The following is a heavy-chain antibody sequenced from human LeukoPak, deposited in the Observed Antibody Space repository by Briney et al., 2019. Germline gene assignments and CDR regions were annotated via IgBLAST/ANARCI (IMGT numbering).Heavy chain of an antibody. CDR2: IYYSGST. J-gene: IGHJ4*02. CDR1: GGSISSYY. V-gene: IGHV4-59*01. D-gene: IGHD5-12*01. CDR3: ARGGYSGYDYWDYFDY. Sequence: PSETLSLTCTVSGGSISSYYWSWIRQPPGKGLEWIGYIYYSGSTNYNPSLKSRVTISVDTSKNQFSLKLSSVTAADTAVYYCARGGYSGYDYWDYFDYWGQGTLATVSS.